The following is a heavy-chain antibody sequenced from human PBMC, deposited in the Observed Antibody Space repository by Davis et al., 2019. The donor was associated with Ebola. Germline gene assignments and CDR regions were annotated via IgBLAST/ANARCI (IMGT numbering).Heavy chain of an antibody. V-gene: IGHV3-30*04. J-gene: IGHJ5*02. CDR1: GFTFSSYA. CDR2: ISYDGSNK. Sequence: GESLKISCAASGFTFSSYAMHWVRQAPGKVLEWVAVISYDGSNKYYADSVKGRFTISRDNSKNTLYLQMNSLRAEDTAVYYCARDYDRDWFDPWGQGTLVTVSS. D-gene: IGHD3-16*01. CDR3: ARDYDRDWFDP.